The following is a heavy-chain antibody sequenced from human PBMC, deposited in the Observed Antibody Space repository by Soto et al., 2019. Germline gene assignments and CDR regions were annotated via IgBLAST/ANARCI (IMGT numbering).Heavy chain of an antibody. D-gene: IGHD1-26*01. CDR3: ARRSGSYPSYRLDV. Sequence: GESLKISCKGSGYSFISYWIGWVSQMPGKGLEWMGIIYPGDSDTRYSPSFQGQVTISDDKSISTAYLQWSSLKASDTAVYYCARRSGSYPSYRLDVCGQGTTVTVSS. V-gene: IGHV5-51*01. CDR2: IYPGDSDT. CDR1: GYSFISYW. J-gene: IGHJ6*02.